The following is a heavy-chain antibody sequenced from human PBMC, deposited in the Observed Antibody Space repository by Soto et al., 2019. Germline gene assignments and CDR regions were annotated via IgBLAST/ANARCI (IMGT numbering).Heavy chain of an antibody. CDR2: IIPIFGTA. D-gene: IGHD3-3*01. J-gene: IGHJ5*02. CDR3: ARVPDDPNDFWSGYASRGGWFDP. CDR1: GGTFSSYA. Sequence: QVQLVQSGAEVKKPGSSVKVSCKASGGTFSSYAISWVRQAPGQGLEWMGGIIPIFGTANYAQKFQGRVTITADKSTSTAYMELSSLRSEDTAVYYCARVPDDPNDFWSGYASRGGWFDPWGQGTLVTVSS. V-gene: IGHV1-69*06.